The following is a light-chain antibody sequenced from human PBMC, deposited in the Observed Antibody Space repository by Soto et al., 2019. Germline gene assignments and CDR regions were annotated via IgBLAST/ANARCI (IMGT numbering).Light chain of an antibody. CDR1: QSVGNY. Sequence: EIVLTQSPATLSLSPGERATLSCRASQSVGNYFTWYQQKPGQTPRLLVYGASTRATDVPDRFSGSGSGADFTLTISRLEPEDFAVYYCQQYGSSPPRTFGQGTKVDIK. CDR2: GAS. CDR3: QQYGSSPPRT. V-gene: IGKV3-20*01. J-gene: IGKJ1*01.